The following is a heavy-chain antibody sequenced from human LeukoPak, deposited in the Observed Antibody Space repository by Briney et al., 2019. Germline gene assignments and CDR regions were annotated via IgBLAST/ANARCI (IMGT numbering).Heavy chain of an antibody. V-gene: IGHV3-7*01. D-gene: IGHD5-12*01. CDR2: INQDGSEE. CDR1: GFTFSNYW. J-gene: IGHJ4*02. Sequence: GGSPRLSCAASGFTFSNYWMTWVHQAPGKGLEWVAHINQDGSEEHYMDSVKARFTISRDNAKNSLSLQMNSLRAEDTAVYYCVRDGGVSGYDLLDYWGQGTLVTVSS. CDR3: VRDGGVSGYDLLDY.